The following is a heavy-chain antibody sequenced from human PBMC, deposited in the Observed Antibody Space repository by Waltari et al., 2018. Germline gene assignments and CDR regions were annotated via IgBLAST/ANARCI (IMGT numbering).Heavy chain of an antibody. CDR2: IYRGGNA. Sequence: EVQLVESGGGLIQPGGSLRLSCAASGFTVSNNYMSWVRQAPGKGLEWVSVIYRGGNAYYADSVKGRFTISRDNSKNTVYLQMNSLRAEDTALYYCARFSHKDYWGQGILVTVSS. J-gene: IGHJ4*02. V-gene: IGHV3-53*01. CDR3: ARFSHKDY. CDR1: GFTVSNNY.